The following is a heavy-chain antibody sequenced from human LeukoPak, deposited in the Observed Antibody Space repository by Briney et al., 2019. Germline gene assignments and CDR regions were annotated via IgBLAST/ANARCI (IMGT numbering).Heavy chain of an antibody. V-gene: IGHV3-30*18. CDR3: AKDSQPGLAAAGTRDVQH. Sequence: GSSLTLSCAASGFTFGSYVMHWVRQAPPKGLEWVAVISYDGRNKYFGDSVKGRFSISRDNSKNTLYLQMNSLRPDDTAMYYCAKDSQPGLAAAGTRDVQHWGQGTLVSVSS. CDR2: ISYDGRNK. D-gene: IGHD6-13*01. CDR1: GFTFGSYV. J-gene: IGHJ1*01.